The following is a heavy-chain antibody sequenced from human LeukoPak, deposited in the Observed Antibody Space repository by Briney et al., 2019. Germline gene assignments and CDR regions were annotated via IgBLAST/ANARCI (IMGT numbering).Heavy chain of an antibody. V-gene: IGHV3-7*01. Sequence: GGSLRLSCAASGFTFSSYWMSWVRQAPGKGLEWVANIKQDGSEKYYVDSVKGRFTISRDNAKNSLYLQMNSLRAEDTVVYYCAREKYDSSGPGAFDIWGQGTMVTVSS. J-gene: IGHJ3*02. D-gene: IGHD3-22*01. CDR2: IKQDGSEK. CDR3: AREKYDSSGPGAFDI. CDR1: GFTFSSYW.